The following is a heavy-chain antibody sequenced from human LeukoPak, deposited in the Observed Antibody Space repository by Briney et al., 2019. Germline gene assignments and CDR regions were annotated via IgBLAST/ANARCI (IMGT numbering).Heavy chain of an antibody. V-gene: IGHV3-23*01. Sequence: GGSLRLSCAASGFTFSSYAMSWVRQAPGKGLEWVSTISGSGGSTYYADSVKGRFTISRDNSKSTLYLQMNSLRAEDTAVYYCARGGYLTSGSYPFDYWGQGTLVTVSS. CDR1: GFTFSSYA. D-gene: IGHD3-10*01. CDR2: ISGSGGST. CDR3: ARGGYLTSGSYPFDY. J-gene: IGHJ4*02.